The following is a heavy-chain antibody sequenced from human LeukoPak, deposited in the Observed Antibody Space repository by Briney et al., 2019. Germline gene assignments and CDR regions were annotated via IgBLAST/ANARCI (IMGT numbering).Heavy chain of an antibody. J-gene: IGHJ4*02. V-gene: IGHV3-23*01. CDR1: GFTFSSYT. CDR3: ARARGYCAADCSRYAFAY. D-gene: IGHD2-21*02. Sequence: GGSLRLSCAASGFTFSSYTMSWVRQAPGKGLEWVSTISNSGRNTIYTDSVTGGSTTSRDNSKNTPYPQMNSLRAGDTAVYSCARARGYCAADCSRYAFAYWGQGTLVTVSS. CDR2: ISNSGRNT.